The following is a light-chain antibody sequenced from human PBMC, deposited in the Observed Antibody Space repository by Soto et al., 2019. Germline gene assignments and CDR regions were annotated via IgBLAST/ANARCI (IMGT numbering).Light chain of an antibody. Sequence: EIVLTQSPGTLSLSPGERATLSCRARQSVGSTYLAWYQQKPGQAPRLLIYGASSRAAGIPDRFSGSGSGTDFTLTISRLEPEDFAVYYCQQYGDSPWTFGQGTKVEIK. CDR3: QQYGDSPWT. CDR1: QSVGSTY. CDR2: GAS. J-gene: IGKJ1*01. V-gene: IGKV3-20*01.